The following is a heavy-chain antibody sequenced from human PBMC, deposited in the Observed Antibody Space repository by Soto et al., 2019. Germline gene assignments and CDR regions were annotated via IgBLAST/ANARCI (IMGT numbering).Heavy chain of an antibody. CDR2: INPNSGGT. CDR3: ARRAVAGIPMGMDV. J-gene: IGHJ6*02. V-gene: IGHV1-2*04. Sequence: ASVKVSCKASGYTFTGYYMHWVRQAPGQGLEWMGWINPNSGGTNYAQKFQGWVTMTRDTSISKAYMELSRLRSDDTAVYYCARRAVAGIPMGMDVWGQGTTVTVSS. D-gene: IGHD6-19*01. CDR1: GYTFTGYY.